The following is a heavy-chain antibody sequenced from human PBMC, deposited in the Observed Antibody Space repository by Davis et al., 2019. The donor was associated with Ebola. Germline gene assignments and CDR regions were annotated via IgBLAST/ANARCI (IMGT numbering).Heavy chain of an antibody. Sequence: ASVKVSCKASGYTFTGYYMHWVRQAPGQGLEWMGWINPNSGGTNYAQKFQGRVTMTRDTSISTAYMELSRLRSDDTAVYYCARDQELGGDSSGYYSWAFDYWGQGTLVTVSS. J-gene: IGHJ4*02. CDR2: INPNSGGT. CDR1: GYTFTGYY. CDR3: ARDQELGGDSSGYYSWAFDY. V-gene: IGHV1-2*02. D-gene: IGHD3-22*01.